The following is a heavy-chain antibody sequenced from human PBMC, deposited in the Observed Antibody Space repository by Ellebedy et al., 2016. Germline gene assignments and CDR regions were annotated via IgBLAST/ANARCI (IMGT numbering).Heavy chain of an antibody. Sequence: GESLKISXAASGFTFSSYAMSWVRRAPGKGLEWVSGISGSGGTTHYADSVKGRFTMSRDNSKNTLSLQMNSLRAEDTAVYYCAKDRWDSSNSDYFDYWGQGTLVTVSS. CDR1: GFTFSSYA. J-gene: IGHJ4*02. D-gene: IGHD6-13*01. CDR3: AKDRWDSSNSDYFDY. V-gene: IGHV3-23*01. CDR2: ISGSGGTT.